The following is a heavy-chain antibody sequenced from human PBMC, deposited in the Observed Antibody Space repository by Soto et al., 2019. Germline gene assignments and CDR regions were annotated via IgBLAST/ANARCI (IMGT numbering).Heavy chain of an antibody. V-gene: IGHV3-66*01. D-gene: IGHD6-13*01. Sequence: EVQLVESGGGLVQPGGSLRLSCAASGFIVSDNWMNWVRQAPGKGLEWVSIIYTDGGASYADSVKGRFTISRDNSKNTLYLQMNSLRAEDTDMYYCARDSYSRYWGQGTLVTVSS. CDR3: ARDSYSRY. J-gene: IGHJ4*02. CDR2: IYTDGGA. CDR1: GFIVSDNW.